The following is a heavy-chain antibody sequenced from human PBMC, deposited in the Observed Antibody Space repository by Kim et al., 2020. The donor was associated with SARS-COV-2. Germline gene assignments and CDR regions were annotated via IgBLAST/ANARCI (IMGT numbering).Heavy chain of an antibody. V-gene: IGHV4-59*13. Sequence: SETLSLTCTVSGGSISSYYWSWIRQPPGKGLEWIGYIYYSGSTNYNPSLKSGVTISVDTSKNQFSLKLSSVTAADTAVYYCARDLGNSQGYYYGMDVWGQGTTVTVSS. CDR2: IYYSGST. D-gene: IGHD6-13*01. CDR3: ARDLGNSQGYYYGMDV. CDR1: GGSISSYY. J-gene: IGHJ6*02.